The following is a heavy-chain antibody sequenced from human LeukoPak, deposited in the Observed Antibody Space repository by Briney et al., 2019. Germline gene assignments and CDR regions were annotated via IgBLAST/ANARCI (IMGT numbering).Heavy chain of an antibody. CDR1: GGSISSYY. CDR2: IYYSGST. Sequence: PSETLSLTCTVSGGSISSYYWSWIRQPAGKGLEWIGYIYYSGSTNYNPSLKSRVTISVDTSKNQFSLKLSSVTAADTAVYYCARVRTPYGYYGMDVWGQRTTVTVSS. J-gene: IGHJ6*02. V-gene: IGHV4-59*01. D-gene: IGHD3-10*01. CDR3: ARVRTPYGYYGMDV.